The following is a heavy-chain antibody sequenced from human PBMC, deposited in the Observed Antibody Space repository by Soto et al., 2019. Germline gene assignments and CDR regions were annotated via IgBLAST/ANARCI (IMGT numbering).Heavy chain of an antibody. Sequence: PGGSLRLSCAASGFTFSSYGMHWVRQAPGKGLEWVAVISYDGSNKYYAESVKGRFTISRDNSKNTLYLQMNSLRAEDTAVYYCAKTGAGAPLSGWYSTWGQGTLVTVSS. J-gene: IGHJ4*02. CDR1: GFTFSSYG. V-gene: IGHV3-30*18. CDR3: AKTGAGAPLSGWYST. CDR2: ISYDGSNK. D-gene: IGHD6-19*01.